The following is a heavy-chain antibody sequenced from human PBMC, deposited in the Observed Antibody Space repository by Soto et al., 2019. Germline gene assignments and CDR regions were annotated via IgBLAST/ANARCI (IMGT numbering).Heavy chain of an antibody. CDR3: AKDLNHPGGWSSPLNPYYDGMDV. V-gene: IGHV3-23*01. D-gene: IGHD2-15*01. CDR1: GFTFSSYA. J-gene: IGHJ6*02. Sequence: GGSLRLSCAASGFTFSSYAMSWVRQAPGKGLEWVSAISGSGGSTYYADSVKGRFTISRDNSKNTLYLQMNSLRAEDTAVYYCAKDLNHPGGWSSPLNPYYDGMDVWSQGTTVTVSS. CDR2: ISGSGGST.